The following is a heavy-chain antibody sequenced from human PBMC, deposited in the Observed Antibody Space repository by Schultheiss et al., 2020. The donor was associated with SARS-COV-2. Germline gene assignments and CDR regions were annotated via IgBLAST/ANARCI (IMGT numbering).Heavy chain of an antibody. CDR1: GYTFTSYY. J-gene: IGHJ5*02. CDR2: INPSGGST. Sequence: ASVKVSCKASGYTFTSYYMHWVRQAPGQGLEWMGIINPSGGSTSYAQKFQGRVTMTRNTSISTAYMELSSLRSEDTAVYYCASRWYYDSSGYYYDWFDPWGQGTLVTVSS. V-gene: IGHV1-46*01. CDR3: ASRWYYDSSGYYYDWFDP. D-gene: IGHD3-22*01.